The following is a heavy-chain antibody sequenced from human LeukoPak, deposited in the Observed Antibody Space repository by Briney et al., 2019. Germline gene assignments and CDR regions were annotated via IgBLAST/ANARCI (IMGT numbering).Heavy chain of an antibody. Sequence: GGSLRLSCAASGFTFSNYVMSWVRQAPGKGLEWVAALTSSSDTTYYGDSVKGRFTISRDNSKNTLYLQMNSLRAEDTAVYYCARSGQAAAGFDYWGQGTLVTVSS. V-gene: IGHV3-23*01. CDR3: ARSGQAAAGFDY. J-gene: IGHJ4*02. CDR1: GFTFSNYV. CDR2: LTSSSDTT. D-gene: IGHD6-13*01.